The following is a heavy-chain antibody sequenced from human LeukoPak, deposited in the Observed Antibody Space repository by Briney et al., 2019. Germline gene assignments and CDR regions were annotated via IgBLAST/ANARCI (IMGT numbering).Heavy chain of an antibody. CDR2: ISGSGDNT. J-gene: IGHJ4*02. V-gene: IGHV3-23*01. CDR1: GFTFSSYA. CDR3: AKWKYSNSGIDDY. Sequence: PGGSLRLSCAVSGFTFSSYAMSWVRQAPGKGLEWVSVISGSGDNTYYADSVKGRFTISRDNSKNMLYLQMNSLRAEDTAVYYCAKWKYSNSGIDDYWGQGTLVTVSS. D-gene: IGHD6-6*01.